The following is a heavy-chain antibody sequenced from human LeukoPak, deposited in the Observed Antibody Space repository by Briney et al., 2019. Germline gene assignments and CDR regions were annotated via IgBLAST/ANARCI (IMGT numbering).Heavy chain of an antibody. D-gene: IGHD5-12*01. J-gene: IGHJ4*02. CDR1: SGSLSSFY. Sequence: KPSETLSLTCTVSSGSLSSFYWNWIRQPAGKGLEWVGRIYPSGSTDYNASLKSRVTMSVDTSKEQFSLKLNSVTAAGTAVYYCARSSGHDFDYWAQGILVTVSS. CDR3: ARSSGHDFDY. V-gene: IGHV4-4*07. CDR2: IYPSGST.